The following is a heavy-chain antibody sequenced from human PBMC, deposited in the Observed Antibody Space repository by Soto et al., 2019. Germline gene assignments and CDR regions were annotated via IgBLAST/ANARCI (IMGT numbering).Heavy chain of an antibody. CDR2: IYHTGTT. D-gene: IGHD3-22*01. CDR3: ARGMNYYDSSGDSWFDP. CDR1: GGSINSGDYS. V-gene: IGHV4-30-2*01. J-gene: IGHJ5*02. Sequence: SETLSLTCTVSGGSINSGDYSWTWIRQPPGKGLEWIGYIYHTGTTYYNMSLKSRVTISVDRSKNQFSLKLSSVTATDTAVYYCARGMNYYDSSGDSWFDPWGQGTLVTVSS.